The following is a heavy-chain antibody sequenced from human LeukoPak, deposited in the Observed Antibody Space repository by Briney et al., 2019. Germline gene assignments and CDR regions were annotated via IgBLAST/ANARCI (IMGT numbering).Heavy chain of an antibody. V-gene: IGHV4-34*01. CDR3: ARLPPTPRYGSGSYFVDY. CDR1: GGSFSGYY. CDR2: INPSGST. Sequence: SEILSLTCAVYGGSFSGYYWSWIRQPPGKGLEWIGEINPSGSTNYNPSLKSRVTISVDTSKNQFSLKLSSVTAADTAVYYCARLPPTPRYGSGSYFVDYWGQGALVTVSS. D-gene: IGHD3-10*01. J-gene: IGHJ4*02.